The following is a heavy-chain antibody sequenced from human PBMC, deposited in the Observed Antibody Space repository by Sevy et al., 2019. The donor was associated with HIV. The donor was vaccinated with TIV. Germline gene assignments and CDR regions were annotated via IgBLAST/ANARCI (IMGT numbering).Heavy chain of an antibody. CDR3: ARFSGGSKGTAFDY. Sequence: GGSLRLSCTASGFSVNTNYMSWVRQAPEKVLEWVSVIYSGGSTYYADPVKGRFTISRDNSKNTVYLQMNSLRAEDTAVYYCARFSGGSKGTAFDYWGQGTLVTVSS. CDR2: IYSGGST. D-gene: IGHD2-15*01. V-gene: IGHV3-53*01. CDR1: GFSVNTNY. J-gene: IGHJ4*02.